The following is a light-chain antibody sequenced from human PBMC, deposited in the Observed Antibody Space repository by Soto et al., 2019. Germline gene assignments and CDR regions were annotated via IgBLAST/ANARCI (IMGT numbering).Light chain of an antibody. V-gene: IGKV1-5*01. CDR1: QSISSW. Sequence: DIQMTQSPSTLSASIGDRVTITCRASQSISSWLAWYQQKPGKAPKLLIYDASGLESGVPSRFSGSGSGTEFTLTITSLQPDAFATYYCQQYSSPMYPFCQGNKLEIK. CDR3: QQYSSPMYP. J-gene: IGKJ2*01. CDR2: DAS.